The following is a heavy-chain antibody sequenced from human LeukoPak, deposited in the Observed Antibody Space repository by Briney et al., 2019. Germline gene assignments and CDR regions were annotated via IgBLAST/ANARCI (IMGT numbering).Heavy chain of an antibody. CDR2: TSYSGTT. CDR1: GGSISSSSYY. J-gene: IGHJ4*02. Sequence: SETLSLTCTVSGGSISSSSYYWDWIRQPPGKGLEWIGSTSYSGTTYYNPSLKSRVTISVDTSKNQFSLKLNSVTAADTAVYYCARQRYYYGSGSYRPLDYWGQGTLVTVSS. CDR3: ARQRYYYGSGSYRPLDY. D-gene: IGHD3-10*01. V-gene: IGHV4-39*01.